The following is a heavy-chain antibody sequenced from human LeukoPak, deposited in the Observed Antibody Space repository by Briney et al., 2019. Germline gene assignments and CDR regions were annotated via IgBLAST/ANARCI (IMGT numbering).Heavy chain of an antibody. CDR3: ARVLGGAFDI. D-gene: IGHD1-26*01. Sequence: AGGSLRLSCAASGFTFSSYGMHWVRQAPGKGLEWVAFIRYDGSNKYYADSVKGRFTISRDNSKNTLYLQMNSLRAENTAVYYCARVLGGAFDIWGQGTMVTVSS. J-gene: IGHJ3*02. CDR1: GFTFSSYG. CDR2: IRYDGSNK. V-gene: IGHV3-30*02.